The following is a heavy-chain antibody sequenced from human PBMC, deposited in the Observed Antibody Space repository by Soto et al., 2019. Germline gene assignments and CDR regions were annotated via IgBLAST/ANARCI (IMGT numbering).Heavy chain of an antibody. Sequence: SETLSLTCAVYGGSISSYYWSWIRQPPGKGLEWIGYIYYSGSTNYNPSLKSRVTISVDTSKNQFSLKLSSVTAADTAVYYCARVAGKYYGSETFDYWGQGTLVTVSS. V-gene: IGHV4-59*01. CDR1: GGSISSYY. D-gene: IGHD3-10*01. CDR2: IYYSGST. J-gene: IGHJ4*02. CDR3: ARVAGKYYGSETFDY.